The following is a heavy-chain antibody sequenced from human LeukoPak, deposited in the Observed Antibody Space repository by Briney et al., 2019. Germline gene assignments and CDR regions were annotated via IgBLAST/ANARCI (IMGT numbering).Heavy chain of an antibody. J-gene: IGHJ4*02. Sequence: ASVKVSCKASGYIFTGYYMHWVRQAPGQGLEWMGWINPNSGGTNYAQKFQGRVTMTRDTSISTAYMELSRLRSDDTAVYYCARDETYSSSWSFDYWGQGTLVTVSS. CDR2: INPNSGGT. CDR1: GYIFTGYY. D-gene: IGHD6-13*01. CDR3: ARDETYSSSWSFDY. V-gene: IGHV1-2*02.